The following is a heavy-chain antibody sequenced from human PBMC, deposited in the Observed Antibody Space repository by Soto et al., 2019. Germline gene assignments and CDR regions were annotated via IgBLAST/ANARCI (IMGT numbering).Heavy chain of an antibody. CDR2: ISGNARSR. CDR1: GFTFSDYA. V-gene: IGHV3-23*01. J-gene: IGHJ4*02. Sequence: GGSLRLSCVASGFTFSDYAMAWVRQAPGKGLECLSGISGNARSRHYAESVKGRFTITRDNSKNTVYLQMDNLRVEDTALYFCAKEVTSCCYPGFDSWGQGTLVTGSS. CDR3: AKEVTSCCYPGFDS. D-gene: IGHD2-21*01.